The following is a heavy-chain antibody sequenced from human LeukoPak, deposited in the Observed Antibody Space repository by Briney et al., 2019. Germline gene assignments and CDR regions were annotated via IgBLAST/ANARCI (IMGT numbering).Heavy chain of an antibody. V-gene: IGHV3-66*01. J-gene: IGHJ4*02. CDR2: IYSGGST. CDR1: VLTVSTNY. Sequence: GGSLRLSCAASVLTVSTNYISWVRQAPGKGLEWVSLIYSGGSTYYADSVKGRFTISRDNSKNTLYLQMNSLRAEDTAVYYCARGVFNWGQGTLVTVSS. CDR3: ARGVFN.